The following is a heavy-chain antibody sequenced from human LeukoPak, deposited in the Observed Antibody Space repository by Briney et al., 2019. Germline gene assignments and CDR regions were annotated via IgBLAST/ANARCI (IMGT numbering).Heavy chain of an antibody. CDR1: GYSFTSYW. V-gene: IGHV5-51*01. D-gene: IGHD6-19*01. Sequence: GESLKISCKGSGYSFTSYWIGWVRQMPGKGLEWVGIIYPGDSDTRDSPSFQGQVTISADKSISTAYLQWSSLKASDTAMYYCARRRYPGYSSGRDAFDIWGQGTMVTVSS. CDR2: IYPGDSDT. J-gene: IGHJ3*02. CDR3: ARRRYPGYSSGRDAFDI.